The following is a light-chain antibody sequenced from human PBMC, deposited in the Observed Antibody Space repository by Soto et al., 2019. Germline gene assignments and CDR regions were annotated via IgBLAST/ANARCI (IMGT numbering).Light chain of an antibody. V-gene: IGLV2-14*01. CDR2: DVS. CDR3: SSYTSSSLYV. J-gene: IGLJ1*01. Sequence: SVLKQPASVSGSPGQSLTIFCTGTSSDVGGYNYVSWYQQHPGKAPKLVIYDVSNRPSGVSNRFSGSKSGNTASLTISGLQAEDEADYYCSSYTSSSLYVFGTGTKVTVL. CDR1: SSDVGGYNY.